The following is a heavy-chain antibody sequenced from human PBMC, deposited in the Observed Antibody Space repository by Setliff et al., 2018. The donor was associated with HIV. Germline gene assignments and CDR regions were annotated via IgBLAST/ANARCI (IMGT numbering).Heavy chain of an antibody. CDR2: FLAVLRKP. CDR3: ASPRSAGTYQGAFYYFLHV. Sequence: SVKVSCKASGDTFKGYAFTWVRQAPGQGLEWMGDFLAVLRKPTHAERFRDRLTITADESTSTAYMELRDLRPEDTAVYFCASPRSAGTYQGAFYYFLHVWGKGTTVTVSS. D-gene: IGHD1-26*01. J-gene: IGHJ6*03. CDR1: GDTFKGYA. V-gene: IGHV1-69*13.